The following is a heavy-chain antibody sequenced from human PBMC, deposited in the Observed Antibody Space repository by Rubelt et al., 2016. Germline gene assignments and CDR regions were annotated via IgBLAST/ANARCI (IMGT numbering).Heavy chain of an antibody. CDR1: GYTFGTYD. Sequence: QVQLVQSGAEVKMPGASVKVSCKASGYTFGTYDINWVRQATGQGLEWMGWMRPIGGYIGYAQKFQGRVTMTTDTSTNKVDVGQRSLRSDDTAVYYCAENKIGSGWYDYWGQGTLVTVSS. D-gene: IGHD6-19*01. CDR3: AENKIGSGWYDY. CDR2: MRPIGGYI. J-gene: IGHJ4*02. V-gene: IGHV1-8*01.